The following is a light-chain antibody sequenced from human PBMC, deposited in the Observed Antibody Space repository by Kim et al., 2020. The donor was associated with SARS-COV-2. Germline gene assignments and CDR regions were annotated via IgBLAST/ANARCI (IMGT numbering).Light chain of an antibody. J-gene: IGKJ2*01. CDR3: QQYGST. CDR1: QSVSSSY. Sequence: LYAGQGSTLSCRASQSVSSSYLAWYQQNPGQAPRLLISGASSRATGIPDRFSGSGSGTDFTLTISRLEPEDFAVYYCQQYGSTFGQGTKLEI. V-gene: IGKV3-20*01. CDR2: GAS.